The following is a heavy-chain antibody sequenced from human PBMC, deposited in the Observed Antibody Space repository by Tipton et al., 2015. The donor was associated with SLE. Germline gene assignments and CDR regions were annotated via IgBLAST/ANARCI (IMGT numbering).Heavy chain of an antibody. V-gene: IGHV4-4*07. Sequence: GLVKPSETLFLTCTVSGGSISCCYWNWIRQSAGKGLEWIGRIYASGSTNYNPSLKSRVTISVDTSKNQFSLKLSSVTAADTAVYYCARHHDSSGYYPYDYWGQGTLVTVSS. CDR3: ARHHDSSGYYPYDY. J-gene: IGHJ4*02. CDR2: IYASGST. D-gene: IGHD3-22*01. CDR1: GGSISCCY.